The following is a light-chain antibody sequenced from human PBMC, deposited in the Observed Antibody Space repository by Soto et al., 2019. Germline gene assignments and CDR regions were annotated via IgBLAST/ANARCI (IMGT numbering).Light chain of an antibody. CDR2: WAS. J-gene: IGKJ1*01. Sequence: DIVMTQSPASLAVSLGERATINCKSSQSVLYSSNNKNYIAWYQQKAGQPPKLLIYWASTREFGVPDRFSGSGSGKYFTLTISSLQQEYVAVYYCQQYYNSGTFGQGTKVEIK. V-gene: IGKV4-1*01. CDR1: QSVLYSSNNKNY. CDR3: QQYYNSGT.